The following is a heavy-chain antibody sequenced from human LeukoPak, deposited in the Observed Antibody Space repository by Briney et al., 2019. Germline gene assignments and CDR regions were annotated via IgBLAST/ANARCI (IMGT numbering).Heavy chain of an antibody. CDR3: AREVRGGNSFDY. J-gene: IGHJ4*02. CDR2: ISSSSSYI. CDR1: GFAFSSYS. Sequence: GGSLRLSCAASGFAFSSYSMNWVRQAPGKGLEWVSSISSSSSYIYYADSVKGRFTISRDNAKKSLYLQMNSLRAEDTAVYYCAREVRGGNSFDYWGQGTLVTVSS. D-gene: IGHD3-10*01. V-gene: IGHV3-21*01.